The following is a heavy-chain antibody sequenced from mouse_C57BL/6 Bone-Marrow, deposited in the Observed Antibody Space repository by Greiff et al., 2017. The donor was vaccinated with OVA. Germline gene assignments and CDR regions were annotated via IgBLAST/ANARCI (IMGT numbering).Heavy chain of an antibody. J-gene: IGHJ2*01. CDR3: AKLGRVGY. V-gene: IGHV1-69*01. D-gene: IGHD4-1*01. CDR1: GYTFTSYW. Sequence: VQLQQPGAELVMPGASVKLSCKASGYTFTSYWMHWVKQRPGQGLEWIGEIDPSDSYTNYNQKFKGKSTLTVDKSSSTAYMQLSSLTSEDSAVYYWAKLGRVGYWGQGTTLTVSS. CDR2: IDPSDSYT.